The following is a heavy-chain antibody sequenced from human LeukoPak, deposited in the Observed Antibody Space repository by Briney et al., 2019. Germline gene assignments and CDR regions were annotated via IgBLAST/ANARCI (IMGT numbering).Heavy chain of an antibody. D-gene: IGHD6-19*01. V-gene: IGHV3-66*01. J-gene: IGHJ4*02. Sequence: GGSLRLSCAASGFTVSSNYMSWVRQAPGKGLEWVSVIYNGGSTKYADSVKGRFTISRDNSKNTLYLQMNGLRVEDTAVYFCARASQWLAFDYWGQGTLVTVSS. CDR2: IYNGGST. CDR3: ARASQWLAFDY. CDR1: GFTVSSNY.